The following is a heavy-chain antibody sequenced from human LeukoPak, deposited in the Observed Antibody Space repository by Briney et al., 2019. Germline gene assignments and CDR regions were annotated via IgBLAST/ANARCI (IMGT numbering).Heavy chain of an antibody. J-gene: IGHJ4*02. D-gene: IGHD5-12*01. CDR3: AKGGVDPHPIY. CDR2: IYSGGNT. CDR1: GFTVSSNY. V-gene: IGHV3-53*01. Sequence: GGSLRLSCTASGFTVSSNYMSWVRQAPGKGLEWLSVIYSGGNTYYADSVKGRFTISRDNSKNTVYLQMNSLRAEDTAVYYWAKGGVDPHPIYWGRGTLVTVSS.